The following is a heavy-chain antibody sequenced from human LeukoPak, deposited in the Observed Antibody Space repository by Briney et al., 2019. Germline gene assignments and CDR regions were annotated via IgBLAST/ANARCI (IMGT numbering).Heavy chain of an antibody. CDR3: ARGHPDTAYDSSGYA. D-gene: IGHD3-22*01. J-gene: IGHJ5*02. CDR2: MNPNSGNT. CDR1: GYTFTSYD. V-gene: IGHV1-8*01. Sequence: GASVKVSCKASGYTFTSYDINWVRQATGQGLEWMGWMNPNSGNTGYAQEFQGRVTMTRNTSISTAYMELSSLRSEDTAVYYCARGHPDTAYDSSGYAWGQGTLVTVSS.